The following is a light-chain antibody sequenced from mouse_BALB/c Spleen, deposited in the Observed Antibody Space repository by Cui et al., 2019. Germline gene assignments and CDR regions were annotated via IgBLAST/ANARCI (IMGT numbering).Light chain of an antibody. CDR2: DTS. Sequence: QIVLTQSPAIMSASPGEKATMTCSARSSVSYMHWYQQKSGTSPKRWIYDTSKLASGVPARFSGSGSGTSYSLTISSMEAEDAATYYCQQWSSNPMYTFGGGTKLEIK. V-gene: IGKV4-59*01. CDR3: QQWSSNPMYT. CDR1: SSVSY. J-gene: IGKJ2*01.